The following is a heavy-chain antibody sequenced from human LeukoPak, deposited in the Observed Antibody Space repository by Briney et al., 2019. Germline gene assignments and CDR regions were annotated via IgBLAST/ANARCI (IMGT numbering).Heavy chain of an antibody. CDR3: AKAGRGGAITMVRGVKRDYYYMDV. D-gene: IGHD3-10*01. CDR1: GFTFSSYS. CDR2: ISGSGGRT. Sequence: GRSLRLSCAASGFTFSSYSMTWVRQAPGKGLEWVSAISGSGGRTYYADSVKGRFTISRDNSKNTLYLLMNSLRAEDTAVYYCAKAGRGGAITMVRGVKRDYYYMDVWGKGTTVIISS. J-gene: IGHJ6*03. V-gene: IGHV3-23*01.